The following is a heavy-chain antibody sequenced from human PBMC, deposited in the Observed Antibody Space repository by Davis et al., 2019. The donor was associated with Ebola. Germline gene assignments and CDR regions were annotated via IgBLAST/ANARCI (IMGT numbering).Heavy chain of an antibody. CDR2: INAGNGNT. V-gene: IGHV1-3*01. D-gene: IGHD2-15*01. CDR1: GYTFTSYA. CDR3: ARELIVVVVAANGYYYYGMDV. J-gene: IGHJ6*04. Sequence: AASVKVSCKASGYTFTSYAMHWVRQAPGQRLEWMGWINAGNGNTKYSQKFQGRVTMTRDTSTSTVYMELSSLRSEDTAVYYCARELIVVVVAANGYYYYGMDVWGKGTTVTVSS.